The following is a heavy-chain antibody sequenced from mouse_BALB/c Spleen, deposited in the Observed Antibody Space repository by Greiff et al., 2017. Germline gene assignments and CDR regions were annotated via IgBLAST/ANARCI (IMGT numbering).Heavy chain of an antibody. CDR3: AREGVLRWYFDV. CDR1: GDSITSGY. V-gene: IGHV3-8*02. D-gene: IGHD1-1*01. CDR2: ISYSGST. J-gene: IGHJ1*01. Sequence: EVKLEESGPSLVKPSQTLSLTCSVTGDSITSGYWNWIRKFPGNKLEYMGYISYSGSTYYNPSLKSRISITRDTSKNQYYLQLNSVTTEDTATYYCAREGVLRWYFDVWGAGTTVTVSS.